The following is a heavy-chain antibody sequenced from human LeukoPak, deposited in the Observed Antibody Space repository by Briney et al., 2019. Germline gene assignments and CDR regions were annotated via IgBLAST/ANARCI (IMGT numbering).Heavy chain of an antibody. D-gene: IGHD6-19*01. CDR2: IRSKAYGGTT. V-gene: IGHV3-49*04. J-gene: IGHJ4*02. CDR1: GFAFGDYA. CDR3: TRAFQSDTGSYVHFY. Sequence: GGSLRLSCTTSGFAFGDYAMSWVRQAPGKGLEWVGVIRSKAYGGTTDSAASVTGRFTILRDDSKSLAYLQMNSLKTEDTAVYYCTRAFQSDTGSYVHFYWGQGSVVTVSS.